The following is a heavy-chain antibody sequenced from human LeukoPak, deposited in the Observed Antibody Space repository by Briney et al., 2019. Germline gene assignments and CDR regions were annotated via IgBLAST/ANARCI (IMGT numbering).Heavy chain of an antibody. J-gene: IGHJ4*02. CDR3: ARGGTRGYSPSDY. V-gene: IGHV3-7*01. CDR2: IKQDGSGK. Sequence: GGSLRLSCAASGFTFNSYWMTWLRQAPGKGLEWVANIKQDGSGKYYVDSVKGRFTISRDNARNSVYLQMNSLRAEDTAVCYCARGGTRGYSPSDYWGQGTLVTVSS. D-gene: IGHD5-18*01. CDR1: GFTFNSYW.